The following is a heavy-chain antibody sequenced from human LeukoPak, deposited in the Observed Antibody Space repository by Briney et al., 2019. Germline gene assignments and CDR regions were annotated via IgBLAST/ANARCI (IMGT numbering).Heavy chain of an antibody. Sequence: GGSLRLSCAASGFTFSSYGMHWVRQAPGKGLEWVAVIWYDGSNKYYADSVKGRFTISRDNSKNTLYLQMNSLRAEDTAVYYCARASGGDYYWYFDLWGRGTLVTVSS. J-gene: IGHJ2*01. CDR1: GFTFSSYG. D-gene: IGHD2-21*01. V-gene: IGHV3-33*01. CDR2: IWYDGSNK. CDR3: ARASGGDYYWYFDL.